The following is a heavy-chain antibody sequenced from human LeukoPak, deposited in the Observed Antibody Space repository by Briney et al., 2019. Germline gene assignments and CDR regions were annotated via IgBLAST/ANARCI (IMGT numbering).Heavy chain of an antibody. Sequence: ASVKVSCKASGYTFTGYYMHWVRQAPGQGLEWMGGFDPEDGETIYAQKFQGRVTMTRDASTSTVYMELSSLRSEDTAVYYCARGSITMIPPRDAADAFDIWGQGTMVTVSS. CDR2: FDPEDGET. D-gene: IGHD3-22*01. CDR1: GYTFTGYY. CDR3: ARGSITMIPPRDAADAFDI. J-gene: IGHJ3*02. V-gene: IGHV1-46*01.